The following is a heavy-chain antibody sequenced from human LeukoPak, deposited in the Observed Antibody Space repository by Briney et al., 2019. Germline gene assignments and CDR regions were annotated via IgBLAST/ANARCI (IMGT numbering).Heavy chain of an antibody. J-gene: IGHJ6*04. CDR1: GFTIGTAW. D-gene: IGHD3-3*02. Sequence: GGSLRLSCVSSGFTIGTAWMSWVRQAPGKGVEWLGHIKSEGEGATTDYAAPAKGRFAISRDDSKNMIYLQMSSLKIDDPAIYYCIAHFPYFYGFDVWGKGTTVTVPS. CDR2: IKSEGEGATT. V-gene: IGHV3-15*01. CDR3: IAHFPYFYGFDV.